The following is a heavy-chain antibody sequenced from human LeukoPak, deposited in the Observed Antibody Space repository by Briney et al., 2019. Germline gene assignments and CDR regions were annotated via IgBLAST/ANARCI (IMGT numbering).Heavy chain of an antibody. CDR2: TRFDGSIK. CDR3: ARWGGTRQYYFDY. V-gene: IGHV3-33*01. Sequence: GGSLRLSCAVSGFIFSDYGFHWVRQAPGKGLEWAAVTRFDGSIKQYADSVKGRFTISRDDSKNTLYLQMNSLKSEDTAVYYCARWGGTRQYYFDYWGRGTLVTVSS. CDR1: GFIFSDYG. D-gene: IGHD1-1*01. J-gene: IGHJ4*02.